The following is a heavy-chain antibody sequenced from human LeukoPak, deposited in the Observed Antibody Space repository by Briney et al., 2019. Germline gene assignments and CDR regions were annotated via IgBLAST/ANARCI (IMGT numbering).Heavy chain of an antibody. D-gene: IGHD2-15*01. J-gene: IGHJ6*03. CDR2: IIPIFGTA. Sequence: SVKVSCKASGGTFSSYAISWVRQAPGQGLEWMGGIIPIFGTANYAQKFQGRVTITADKSTSTAYMELSSLRSEDTAVYYCARAGCSGGSCYDTRGYYYYMDVWGKGTTVTVSS. V-gene: IGHV1-69*06. CDR3: ARAGCSGGSCYDTRGYYYYMDV. CDR1: GGTFSSYA.